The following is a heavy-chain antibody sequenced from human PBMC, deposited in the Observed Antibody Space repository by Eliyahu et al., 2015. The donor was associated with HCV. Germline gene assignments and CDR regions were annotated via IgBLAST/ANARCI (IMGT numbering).Heavy chain of an antibody. D-gene: IGHD2-21*01. CDR3: AKDRGRIVIVSTFDF. CDR2: IXGSGDST. J-gene: IGHJ4*02. CDR1: GFXYXXYA. Sequence: EVQLVESGGGSVQSGGSLRLSCAASGFXYXXYAMSWVRQAPGXGLEWVASIXGSGDSTYFADSVKGRFTISRDNSKNXVYLQIKGLRAEDTAVYYCAKDRGRIVIVSTFDFWGQGTLVTVSS. V-gene: IGHV3-23*04.